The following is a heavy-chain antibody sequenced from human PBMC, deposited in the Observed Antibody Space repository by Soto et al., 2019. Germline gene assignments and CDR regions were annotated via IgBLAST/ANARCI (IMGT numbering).Heavy chain of an antibody. Sequence: EVQLLESGGGLVQPGESLRLSCAFSGFIFGNYMMTWVRQAPGKGLEWVSTIRDVGESTYYADSVKGRFTISRDNSKINLSLPMDSLGIEDSAVYYCAPHVHCSGGSCHYDAFDIRGQGTMVTVSS. CDR2: IRDVGEST. J-gene: IGHJ3*02. D-gene: IGHD2-15*01. CDR3: APHVHCSGGSCHYDAFDI. CDR1: GFIFGNYM. V-gene: IGHV3-23*01.